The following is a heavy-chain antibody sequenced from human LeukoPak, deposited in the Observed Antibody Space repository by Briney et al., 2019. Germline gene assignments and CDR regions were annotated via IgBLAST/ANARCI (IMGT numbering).Heavy chain of an antibody. CDR1: GFTFSSYE. CDR3: ASLTVTYGMDV. CDR2: ISSSGNTI. J-gene: IGHJ6*02. Sequence: PGGSLRLSCAASGFTFSSYEMNWVRQAPGMGLEWVSYISSSGNTIDYADSVKGRFTISRDNAKNSLYLQMNSLGAEDTAVYYCASLTVTYGMDVWGQGTTVTVSS. V-gene: IGHV3-48*03. D-gene: IGHD4-11*01.